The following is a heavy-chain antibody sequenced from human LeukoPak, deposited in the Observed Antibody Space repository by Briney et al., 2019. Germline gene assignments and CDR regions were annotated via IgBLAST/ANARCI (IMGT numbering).Heavy chain of an antibody. V-gene: IGHV3-30*02. CDR3: AKDRESCSSSNCYLDY. Sequence: GGSLRLSCAASGFTFSSYGMHWVRQAPGKGLEWVAFIRYDGSNEYYADSVKGRFTISRDNSKNTLYLQMNSLRAEDTAVYYCAKDRESCSSSNCYLDYWGQGTLVTVSS. D-gene: IGHD2-2*01. J-gene: IGHJ4*02. CDR1: GFTFSSYG. CDR2: IRYDGSNE.